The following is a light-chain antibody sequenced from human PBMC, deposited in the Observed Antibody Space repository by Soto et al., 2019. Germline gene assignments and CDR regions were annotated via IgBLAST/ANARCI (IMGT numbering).Light chain of an antibody. V-gene: IGKV1-6*01. CDR2: DAS. CDR3: LQKYFYPFT. Sequence: IQMTQSPSSLSASVVDRVTITFQASQDISNYLNWYQQKPGKAPKLLIYDASNLQSGVPARFSGSGSGTDFTLTISSLQPEDFATYYCLQKYFYPFTFGPGTKVDIK. CDR1: QDISNY. J-gene: IGKJ3*01.